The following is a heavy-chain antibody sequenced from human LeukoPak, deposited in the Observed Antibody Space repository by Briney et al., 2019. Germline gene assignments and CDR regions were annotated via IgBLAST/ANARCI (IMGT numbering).Heavy chain of an antibody. CDR1: GFTFTNDF. Sequence: GGSLRLSCAASGFTFTNDFMTWVRQAPGKGLEWVANMKVDGSDIHYVDSVKGRFTISSDNARNSLYLQMNTLRVADTAVYYCVRVGRAIAAAGFGAFDIWGQGTMVTISS. CDR3: VRVGRAIAAAGFGAFDI. CDR2: MKVDGSDI. D-gene: IGHD6-13*01. J-gene: IGHJ3*02. V-gene: IGHV3-7*03.